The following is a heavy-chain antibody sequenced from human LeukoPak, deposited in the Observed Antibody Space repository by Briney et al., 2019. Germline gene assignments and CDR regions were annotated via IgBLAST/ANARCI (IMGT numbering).Heavy chain of an antibody. CDR3: ARSGTWYNWFDP. J-gene: IGHJ5*02. Sequence: SETLSLTCAVSGGSITTYYWSWLRQPPGKGLEWIGYIYHSGNTNYNPSLNNRVTISVDTSKNQFSLKLTSVTAADTAVYYCARSGTWYNWFDPWGQGTLVTVSS. CDR2: IYHSGNT. D-gene: IGHD1-1*01. CDR1: GGSITTYY. V-gene: IGHV4-59*01.